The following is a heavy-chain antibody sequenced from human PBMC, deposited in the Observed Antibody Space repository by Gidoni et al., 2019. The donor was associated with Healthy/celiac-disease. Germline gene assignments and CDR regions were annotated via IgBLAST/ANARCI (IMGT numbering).Heavy chain of an antibody. D-gene: IGHD4-17*01. CDR2: IYYSGST. CDR1: GGSISSYY. V-gene: IGHV4-59*08. CDR3: ASATLDYGGSGYFDY. J-gene: IGHJ4*02. Sequence: QVQLQESGPGLVKPSETLSLPCTVSGGSISSYYWSWIRQPPGKGLEWIGYIYYSGSTNYNPSLKSRVTISVDTSKNQFSLKLSSVTAADTAVYYCASATLDYGGSGYFDYWGQGTLVTVSS.